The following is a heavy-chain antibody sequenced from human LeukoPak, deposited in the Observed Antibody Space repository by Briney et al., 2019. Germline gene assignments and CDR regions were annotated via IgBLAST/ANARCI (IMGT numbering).Heavy chain of an antibody. CDR3: ARVGSSPTDDYYYYYMDV. V-gene: IGHV1-8*03. J-gene: IGHJ6*03. CDR1: GYTFTSYD. CDR2: MNPNSGNP. Sequence: GASVKVSCKASGYTFTSYDINWVRQATGQGLEWMGWMNPNSGNPGEAEKCQGRVTITRNTYISTAYMELSSLRSEDTAVYYCARVGSSPTDDYYYYYMDVWGKGTTVTVSS. D-gene: IGHD6-13*01.